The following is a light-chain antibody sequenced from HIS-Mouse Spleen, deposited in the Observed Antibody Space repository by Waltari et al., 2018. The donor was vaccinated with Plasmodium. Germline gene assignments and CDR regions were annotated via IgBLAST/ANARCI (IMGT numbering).Light chain of an antibody. CDR2: YKSDSAK. CDR1: SGINVGTYR. J-gene: IGLJ3*02. CDR3: MVWHSSAWV. V-gene: IGLV5-45*03. Sequence: QAVLTQPSSLSASPGASASLTCTLRSGINVGTYRIYWYQQKPGSPPQYPMRYKSDSAKQQGSGVPSRFSGSKYASANAGILLISGLQAEVEAAYYCMVWHSSAWVFGGGTKLTVL.